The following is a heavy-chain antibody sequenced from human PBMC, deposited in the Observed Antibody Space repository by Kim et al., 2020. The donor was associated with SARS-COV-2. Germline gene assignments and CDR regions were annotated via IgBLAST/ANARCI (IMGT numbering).Heavy chain of an antibody. CDR3: ARDRSPDAIHYFAN. V-gene: IGHV1-46*01. D-gene: IGHD3-16*02. J-gene: IGHJ4*02. Sequence: ASVKVSCKASGYTFSNYYVHWVRRAPGQGLEWLGLIGPSSGYTLYAQKLHGRVIMTRDTSTSTVYMELTSLRSEDTAVYYCARDRSPDAIHYFANWGQGVLVTVSS. CDR2: IGPSSGYT. CDR1: GYTFSNYY.